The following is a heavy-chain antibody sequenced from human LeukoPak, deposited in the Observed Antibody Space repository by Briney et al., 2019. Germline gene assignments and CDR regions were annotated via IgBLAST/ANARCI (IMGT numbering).Heavy chain of an antibody. CDR2: ISAYNGNT. CDR3: ARVDRLLRFGEFYGMDV. V-gene: IGHV1-18*04. CDR1: GYTFTSYG. D-gene: IGHD3-10*01. J-gene: IGHJ6*04. Sequence: ASVKVSCKASGYTFTSYGISWVRQAPGQGLEWMGWISAYNGNTNYAQKLQGRVTMTTDTSTSTAYMELRSLRSDDTAVYYCARVDRLLRFGEFYGMDVWGKGTTVTVPS.